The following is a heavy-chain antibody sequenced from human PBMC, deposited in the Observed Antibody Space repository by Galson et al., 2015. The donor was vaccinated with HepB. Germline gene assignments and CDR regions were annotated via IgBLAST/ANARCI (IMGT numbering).Heavy chain of an antibody. V-gene: IGHV4-39*01. D-gene: IGHD3-9*01. CDR3: ARGKSDYDILTGYYYWFDP. Sequence: SETLSLTCTVSGGSISSSSYYWGWIRQPPGTGLEWIGSIYYSGSTYYNPSLKSRVTISVDTSKNQFSLKLSSVTAADTAVYYCARGKSDYDILTGYYYWFDPWGQGTLVTVSS. CDR1: GGSISSSSYY. J-gene: IGHJ5*02. CDR2: IYYSGST.